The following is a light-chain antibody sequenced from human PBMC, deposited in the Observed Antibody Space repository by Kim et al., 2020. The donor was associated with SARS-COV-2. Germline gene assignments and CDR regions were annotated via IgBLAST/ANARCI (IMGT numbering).Light chain of an antibody. Sequence: SYELTQPPSVSVSPGQTARITCSGDALPKQYAYWYQQKPGQAPVLVIYKDSERPSGIPERFSGSSSGTTVTLTISGVQAEDEADYYCQSADSSGTYEFDGGTQLTVL. J-gene: IGLJ2*01. CDR1: ALPKQY. CDR2: KDS. CDR3: QSADSSGTYE. V-gene: IGLV3-25*03.